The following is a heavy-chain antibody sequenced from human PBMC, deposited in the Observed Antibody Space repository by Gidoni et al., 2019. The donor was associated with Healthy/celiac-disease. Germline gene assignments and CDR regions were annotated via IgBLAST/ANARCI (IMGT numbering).Heavy chain of an antibody. CDR1: GFPFSSYR. CDR2: ISSSSSTI. V-gene: IGHV3-48*01. CDR3: AREVAPGRGSYFDY. Sequence: EVQLVESGGGLVQPGGSLRLSCAAPGFPFSSYRMNWVRQAPGKGLEWVSYISSSSSTIYYADSVKGRFTISRDNAKNSLYLQMNSLRAEDTAVYYCAREVAPGRGSYFDYWGQGTLVTVSS. J-gene: IGHJ4*02. D-gene: IGHD3-10*01.